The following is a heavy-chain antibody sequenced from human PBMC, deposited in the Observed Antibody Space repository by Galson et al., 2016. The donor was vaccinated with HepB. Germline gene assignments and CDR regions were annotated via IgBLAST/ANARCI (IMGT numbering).Heavy chain of an antibody. Sequence: SGFTFSHYAVTWVRQAPGQGLECISTISASGDNTYYADSVKGRFTISRGNSKDTVYLQMNSLRDEDTAIYYCALVATGREPPMRFSERWGQGTPVTVSS. D-gene: IGHD2-21*02. CDR2: ISASGDNT. CDR3: ALVATGREPPMRFSER. V-gene: IGHV3-23*01. J-gene: IGHJ4*02. CDR1: GFTFSHYA.